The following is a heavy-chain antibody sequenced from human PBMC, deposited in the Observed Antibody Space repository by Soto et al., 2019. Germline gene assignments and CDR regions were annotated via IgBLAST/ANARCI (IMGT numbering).Heavy chain of an antibody. CDR1: GFTVSSNY. J-gene: IGHJ1*01. CDR3: ARDQKVRGYRLEYFQH. V-gene: IGHV3-53*01. Sequence: PGGSLRLSCAASGFTVSSNYMSWVRQAPGKGLEWVSVIYSGGSTYYADSVKGRFTISRDNSKNTLYLQMNSLRAEDTAVYYCARDQKVRGYRLEYFQHWGQGTLVTVSS. CDR2: IYSGGST. D-gene: IGHD3-22*01.